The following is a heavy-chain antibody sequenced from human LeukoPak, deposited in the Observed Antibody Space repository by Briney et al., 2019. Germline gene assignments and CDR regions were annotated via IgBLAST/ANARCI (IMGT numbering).Heavy chain of an antibody. D-gene: IGHD3-10*01. CDR3: ARAPGAPYYYGSGSLKYYYGMDV. CDR2: INHSGST. Sequence: SGTLSLTCAVYGGSFSGYYWSWIRQPPGKGLEWIGEINHSGSTNYNPSLKSRVTISVDTSKNQFSLKLSSVTAADTAVYYCARAPGAPYYYGSGSLKYYYGMDVWGQGTTVTVSS. V-gene: IGHV4-34*01. CDR1: GGSFSGYY. J-gene: IGHJ6*02.